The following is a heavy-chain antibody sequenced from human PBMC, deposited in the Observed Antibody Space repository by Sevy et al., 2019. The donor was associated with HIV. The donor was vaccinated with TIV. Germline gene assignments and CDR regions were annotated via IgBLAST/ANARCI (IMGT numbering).Heavy chain of an antibody. V-gene: IGHV1-18*01. D-gene: IGHD3-3*01. J-gene: IGHJ6*02. Sequence: ASVKVSCKASGYTLSSYGIGWVRQAPGQGLEWMGWINTYNGNTKYAQKLQGRITMTTDTATSTAYMEVRSLRSDDTAVYYCARDKSVQVIFGVVRYNYGMDVWGQGTTVTVSS. CDR1: GYTLSSYG. CDR3: ARDKSVQVIFGVVRYNYGMDV. CDR2: INTYNGNT.